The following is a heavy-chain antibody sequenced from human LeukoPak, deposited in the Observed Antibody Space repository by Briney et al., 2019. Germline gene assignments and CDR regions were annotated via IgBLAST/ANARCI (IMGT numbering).Heavy chain of an antibody. CDR1: GFTFSSYS. Sequence: GGSLRLSCAASGFTFSSYSMNWVRQAPGKGLEWVSSISSSSSYIYYADSVKGRFTISRDNAKNSLYLQMNSLRAEDTAVYYCARMGDYSSGIIDYWGQGTLVTVSS. D-gene: IGHD3-10*01. CDR2: ISSSSSYI. J-gene: IGHJ4*02. V-gene: IGHV3-21*01. CDR3: ARMGDYSSGIIDY.